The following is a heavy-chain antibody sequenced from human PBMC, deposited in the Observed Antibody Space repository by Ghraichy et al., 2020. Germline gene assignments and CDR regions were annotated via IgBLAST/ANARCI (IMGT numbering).Heavy chain of an antibody. V-gene: IGHV3-48*02. Sequence: GGSLRLSCTGSGFTFSDFAMNWVRQAPGKGLEWIAFVTSKSETIDYADSVRGRFTISRNNAKNSVYLEVNSLRDDDTALYYCASDIALYDSSGYFHGMDVWGQGTAVTVS. CDR3: ASDIALYDSSGYFHGMDV. J-gene: IGHJ6*02. D-gene: IGHD3-22*01. CDR1: GFTFSDFA. CDR2: VTSKSETI.